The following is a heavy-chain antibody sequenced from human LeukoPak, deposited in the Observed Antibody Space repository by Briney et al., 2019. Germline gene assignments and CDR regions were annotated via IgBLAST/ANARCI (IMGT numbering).Heavy chain of an antibody. CDR3: ARGVIAAGTSP. CDR1: GGSFSGYY. CDR2: INHSGST. J-gene: IGHJ5*02. V-gene: IGHV4-34*01. Sequence: SETLSLTCAVYGGSFSGYYWSWIRQPPGKGPEWIGEINHSGSTNYNPSLKSRVTISVDTSKNQFSLKLSSVTAADTAVYYCARGVIAAGTSPWGQGTLVTVSS. D-gene: IGHD6-13*01.